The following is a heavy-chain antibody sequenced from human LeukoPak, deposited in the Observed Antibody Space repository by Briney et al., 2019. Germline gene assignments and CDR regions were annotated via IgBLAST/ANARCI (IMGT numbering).Heavy chain of an antibody. CDR1: SGSISSSNYY. V-gene: IGHV4-39*01. CDR2: IYYSGST. D-gene: IGHD6-13*01. CDR3: ARLSVGTFDY. Sequence: SETLSLTCTVSSGSISSSNYYWGWLRQPPGKGLEWIGNIYYSGSTYYNPSLKSRVTISVATSKNQFSLRLTSVTAADTAVYYCARLSVGTFDYWGQGTLVTVSS. J-gene: IGHJ4*02.